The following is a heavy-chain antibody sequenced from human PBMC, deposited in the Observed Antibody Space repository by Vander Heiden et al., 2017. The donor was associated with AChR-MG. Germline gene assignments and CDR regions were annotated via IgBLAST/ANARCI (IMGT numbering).Heavy chain of an antibody. Sequence: QVQLAESGGGVVQPGRYLRRSRAPPGFPFSSYGFHWVRQAPGKGLGWVAVIWYDGSNKYYADSVKGRFTISRDDSKNTLYLQMNSLRADDTAVYYCTRDPGGWGFDPWGQGTLVTVS. CDR2: IWYDGSNK. CDR1: GFPFSSYG. D-gene: IGHD1-26*01. J-gene: IGHJ5*02. V-gene: IGHV3-33*01. CDR3: TRDPGGWGFDP.